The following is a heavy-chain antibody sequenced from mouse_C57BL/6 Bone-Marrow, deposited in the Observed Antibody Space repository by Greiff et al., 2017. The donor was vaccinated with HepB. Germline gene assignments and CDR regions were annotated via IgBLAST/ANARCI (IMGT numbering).Heavy chain of an antibody. CDR2: IRNKANGYTT. CDR3: ARSPIYYGNYYWYFDV. V-gene: IGHV7-3*01. D-gene: IGHD2-1*01. J-gene: IGHJ1*03. CDR1: GFTFTDYY. Sequence: DVMLVESGGGLVQPGGSLSLSCAASGFTFTDYYMSWVRQPPGKALEWLGFIRNKANGYTTEYSASVKGRFTISRDNSQSILYLQMNALRAEDIATYYCARSPIYYGNYYWYFDVWGTGTTVTVSS.